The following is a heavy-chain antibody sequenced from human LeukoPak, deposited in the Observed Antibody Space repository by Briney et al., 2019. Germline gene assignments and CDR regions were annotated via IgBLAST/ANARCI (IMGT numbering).Heavy chain of an antibody. CDR1: GFTFSDYY. Sequence: GGSLRLSCAASGFTFSDYYMSWIRQAPGKGLEWVSYISSSGSTIYYADSVKGRFTISRDNAKNSLYLQMNSLRAEDTAVYYCARVAISMGATRGGGAFDIWGQGTMVTVSS. CDR3: ARVAISMGATRGGGAFDI. J-gene: IGHJ3*02. D-gene: IGHD1-26*01. CDR2: ISSSGSTI. V-gene: IGHV3-11*01.